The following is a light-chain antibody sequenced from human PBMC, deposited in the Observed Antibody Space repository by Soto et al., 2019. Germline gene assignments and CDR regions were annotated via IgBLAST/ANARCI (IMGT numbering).Light chain of an antibody. Sequence: SYELTQPPSVSVSPGQTATITCSGDALPKQYAYWYQEKPGQAPVLLIYKDSERPSGIPERFSGSSSGTTVTLTISGVQAEDEADYYCQSADSSAIYKVFGGGTQLTVL. V-gene: IGLV3-25*03. CDR2: KDS. J-gene: IGLJ2*01. CDR1: ALPKQY. CDR3: QSADSSAIYKV.